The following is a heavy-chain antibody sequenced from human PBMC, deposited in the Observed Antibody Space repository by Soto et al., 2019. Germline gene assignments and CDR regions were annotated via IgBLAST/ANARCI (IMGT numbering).Heavy chain of an antibody. Sequence: QVQLVQSGAEVKKPGSSVKVSCKASGGTFSSYAISWVRQAPGQGLEWMGGIIPIFGTANYAQKFQGRVTITADESTSTAYRELSSLRSEDTAVYYCARIGVAAAGTGDYYYYGMDVWGQGTTVTVSS. CDR1: GGTFSSYA. D-gene: IGHD6-13*01. J-gene: IGHJ6*02. CDR3: ARIGVAAAGTGDYYYYGMDV. CDR2: IIPIFGTA. V-gene: IGHV1-69*12.